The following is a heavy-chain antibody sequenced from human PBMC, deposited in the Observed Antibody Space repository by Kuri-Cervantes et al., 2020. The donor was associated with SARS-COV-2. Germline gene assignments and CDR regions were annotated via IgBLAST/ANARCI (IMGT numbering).Heavy chain of an antibody. CDR2: IKQDGSEK. J-gene: IGHJ3*02. D-gene: IGHD3-16*01. V-gene: IGHV3-7*01. Sequence: GESLKISCAASGFTFSSYWMSWVRQAPGKGLEWVANIKQDGSEKYYVDSVKGRFTISRDNAKNSLYLQMNSLRAEDTAVYYCARDSIITHLFGEGTIWGGAFDIWGQGTMVTVSS. CDR3: ARDSIITHLFGEGTIWGGAFDI. CDR1: GFTFSSYW.